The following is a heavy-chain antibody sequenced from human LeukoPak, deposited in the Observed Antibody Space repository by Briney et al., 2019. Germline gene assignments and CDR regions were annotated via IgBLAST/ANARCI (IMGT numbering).Heavy chain of an antibody. V-gene: IGHV4-34*01. CDR2: INHSGST. J-gene: IGHJ4*02. Sequence: SETLSLTCAVYGGSFSGYYWSWIRQPPGKGLEWIGEINHSGSTNYNPSLKSRVTISADTSKNRFSLKLSSVTAADTAVYYCASRSFRGSHGRWGQGTLVTVSS. D-gene: IGHD1-26*01. CDR3: ASRSFRGSHGR. CDR1: GGSFSGYY.